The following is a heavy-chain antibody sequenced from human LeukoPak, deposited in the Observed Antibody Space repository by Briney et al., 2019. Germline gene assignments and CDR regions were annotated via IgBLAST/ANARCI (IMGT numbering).Heavy chain of an antibody. CDR3: AKDRIPDGLYSLDH. Sequence: PGGSLRLSCTASGFAFSTYAMNWVRQAPGKGLEWVSVIFGSGAGINYADSVKGRFTISRDNSKNTLYLQMNTLRAEDTAIYYCAKDRIPDGLYSLDHWGQGALVTVSS. CDR1: GFAFSTYA. J-gene: IGHJ4*02. CDR2: IFGSGAGI. D-gene: IGHD2-15*01. V-gene: IGHV3-23*01.